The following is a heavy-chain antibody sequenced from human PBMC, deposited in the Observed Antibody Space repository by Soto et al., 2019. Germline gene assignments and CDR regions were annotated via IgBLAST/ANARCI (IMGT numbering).Heavy chain of an antibody. CDR3: ARQGWNSYYYYGMDV. D-gene: IGHD1-1*01. V-gene: IGHV5-51*01. Sequence: GESLKISCKGSGYSFTSYWIGWVRQMPGKGLEWMGIIYPGDSDTRYSPSFQGQVTISADKSISTAYLQWSSLKASDTAMYYCARQGWNSYYYYGMDVWRQGTTVTVSS. J-gene: IGHJ6*02. CDR1: GYSFTSYW. CDR2: IYPGDSDT.